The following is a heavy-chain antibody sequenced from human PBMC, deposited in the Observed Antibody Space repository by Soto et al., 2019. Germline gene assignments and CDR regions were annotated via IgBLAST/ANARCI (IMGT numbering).Heavy chain of an antibody. V-gene: IGHV1-3*01. D-gene: IGHD3-10*01. CDR1: GYIFTNYA. Sequence: ASVKVSCKASGYIFTNYAIHWVRQAPGQRLEWMGWINAGTGNTKYSQKFQGRITITSDTSASTAYMELRSLRSEDMAVYYCARETMVRGVIITSRWFDPWGQGTLVTVS. J-gene: IGHJ5*02. CDR3: ARETMVRGVIITSRWFDP. CDR2: INAGTGNT.